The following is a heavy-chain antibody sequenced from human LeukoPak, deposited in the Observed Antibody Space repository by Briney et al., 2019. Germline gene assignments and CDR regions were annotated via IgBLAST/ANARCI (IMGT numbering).Heavy chain of an antibody. CDR2: ISDSGGRT. Sequence: HSGGSLRPSCAVSGITLSNYGMSWVRQAPGKGLEWVAGISDSGGRTNYADSVKGRFTISRDNPKNTLYLQMNSLRAEDTAVYFCAKRGVVIRVILVGFHKEAYYFDSWGQGALVTVSS. CDR3: AKRGVVIRVILVGFHKEAYYFDS. CDR1: GITLSNYG. D-gene: IGHD3-22*01. J-gene: IGHJ4*02. V-gene: IGHV3-23*01.